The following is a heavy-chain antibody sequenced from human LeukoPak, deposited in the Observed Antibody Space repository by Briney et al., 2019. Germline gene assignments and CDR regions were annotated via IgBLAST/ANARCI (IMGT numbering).Heavy chain of an antibody. J-gene: IGHJ4*02. Sequence: GGSLRLSCAASGFTFSSYAMHWVRQAPGKGLEWVAVISYDGSNKYYADSVKGRFTISRDNSKNTLYLQMNSLRAEDTAVYYCARDGQSLLYGSGWSIGTAFDYWGQGTLVTVSS. CDR2: ISYDGSNK. CDR1: GFTFSSYA. CDR3: ARDGQSLLYGSGWSIGTAFDY. D-gene: IGHD6-19*01. V-gene: IGHV3-30-3*01.